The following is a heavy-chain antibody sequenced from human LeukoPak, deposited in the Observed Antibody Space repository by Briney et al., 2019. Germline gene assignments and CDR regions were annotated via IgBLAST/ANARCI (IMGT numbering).Heavy chain of an antibody. CDR1: GFTFSTYT. CDR2: ISRNSDYI. CDR3: ASHFDY. V-gene: IGHV3-21*01. J-gene: IGHJ4*02. Sequence: NSRGCLRLSFAISGFTFSTYTMDSVRQAPGKELEWVTSISRNSDYIYYADSVKGRFTISRDNAKDSLYLQMNSLRDEDRAIYYCASHFDYWGQGALVTVSS.